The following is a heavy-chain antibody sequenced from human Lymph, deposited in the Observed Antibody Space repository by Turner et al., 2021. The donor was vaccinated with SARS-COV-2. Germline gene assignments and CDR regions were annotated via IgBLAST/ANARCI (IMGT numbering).Heavy chain of an antibody. CDR1: GFTFSTYW. D-gene: IGHD1-26*01. CDR2: IKQDGSEK. CDR3: ARLSMGDWHFDL. J-gene: IGHJ2*01. Sequence: EVQLVESGGGLVQPGGSLRLSCAASGFTFSTYWMSWVRQAPGKGLELVAKIKQDGSEKYYVDSVKGRFTISRDNAKNSLYLQMNSLRAEDTAVYYCARLSMGDWHFDLWGRGTLVTVSS. V-gene: IGHV3-7*01.